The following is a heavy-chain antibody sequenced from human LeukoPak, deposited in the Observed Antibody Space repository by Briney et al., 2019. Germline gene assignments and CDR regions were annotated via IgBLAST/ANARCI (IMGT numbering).Heavy chain of an antibody. Sequence: GGSLRLSCATSGFTFSSYSMNWVRQAPGKGLEWVSYIYSNGGTTYYADSVKGRFTISADNAENSLYLQMNSLRAEDTAVYYCARDLLYAFDIWGQGTMVTVSS. CDR1: GFTFSSYS. V-gene: IGHV3-48*01. CDR2: IYSNGGTT. CDR3: ARDLLYAFDI. J-gene: IGHJ3*02.